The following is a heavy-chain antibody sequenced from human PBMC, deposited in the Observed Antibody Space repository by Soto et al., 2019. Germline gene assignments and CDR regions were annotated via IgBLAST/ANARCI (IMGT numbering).Heavy chain of an antibody. CDR2: ISGSDGST. CDR3: ARSLDIVATITFLGLNWFDP. Sequence: PGGSLRLSCAASGFTFSSYAMNWVRQAPGKGLEWVSVISGSDGSTYYAVSVKSRITINPDTSKNQLSLQLNSVTPEDTAVYYCARSLDIVATITFLGLNWFDPWGQGTLVTVSS. V-gene: IGHV3-23*01. J-gene: IGHJ5*02. D-gene: IGHD5-12*01. CDR1: GFTFSSYA.